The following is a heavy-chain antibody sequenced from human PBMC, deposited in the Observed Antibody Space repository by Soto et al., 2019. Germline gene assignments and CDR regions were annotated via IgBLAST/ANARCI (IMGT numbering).Heavy chain of an antibody. CDR2: IIPIFGTA. J-gene: IGHJ1*01. V-gene: IGHV1-69*12. Sequence: QVQLVQSGAEVKKPGSSVKVSCKASGGTFSSYAISWVRQAPGQGLEWMGGIIPIFGTANYAQKFQGRVTITADESTRTAYVELSSLRSEDTAVYYCARDRDQKDSSPHFQHWGQGTLVTVSS. CDR3: ARDRDQKDSSPHFQH. D-gene: IGHD6-13*01. CDR1: GGTFSSYA.